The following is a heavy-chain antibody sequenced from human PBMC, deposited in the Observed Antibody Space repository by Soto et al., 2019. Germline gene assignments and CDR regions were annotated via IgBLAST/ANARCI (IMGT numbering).Heavy chain of an antibody. D-gene: IGHD3-10*01. V-gene: IGHV4-59*01. J-gene: IGHJ4*02. CDR1: GGSISSYC. CDR3: ARSYYGSGSYYSG. CDR2: IYYSGST. Sequence: SETLSLTCTVSGGSISSYCWSWIRQPPGKGLEWIGYIYYSGSTNYNPSLKSRVTISVDTSKNQFSLKLSSVTAADTAVYYCARSYYGSGSYYSGWGQGTLVTVSS.